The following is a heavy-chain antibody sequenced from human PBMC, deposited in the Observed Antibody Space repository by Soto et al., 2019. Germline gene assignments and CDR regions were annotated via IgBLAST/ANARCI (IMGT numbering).Heavy chain of an antibody. Sequence: PGGSLRLSCAASGFTFSSYGMHWVLQAPGKGLEWVAVIWYDGSNKYYADSVKGRFTISRDNSKNTLYLQMNSLRAEDTAVYYCAREYYYDSSGLFDYWGQGTLVTVSS. CDR1: GFTFSSYG. CDR2: IWYDGSNK. CDR3: AREYYYDSSGLFDY. D-gene: IGHD3-22*01. V-gene: IGHV3-33*01. J-gene: IGHJ4*02.